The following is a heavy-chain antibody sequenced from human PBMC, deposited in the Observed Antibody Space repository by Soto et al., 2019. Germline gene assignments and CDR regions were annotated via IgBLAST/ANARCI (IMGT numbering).Heavy chain of an antibody. CDR2: IKSKVNGGTT. CDR1: GFTFSNAW. J-gene: IGHJ4*02. CDR3: TTGGYYFDL. V-gene: IGHV3-15*07. Sequence: GSLRLSCAGSGFTFSNAWMNWVRQGPGKGLEWVGRIKSKVNGGTTDYPAPVKGRFTVSRDDSKNTVYLEMNSLNTEDTAVYYCTTGGYYFDLWGQGTLVTVSS.